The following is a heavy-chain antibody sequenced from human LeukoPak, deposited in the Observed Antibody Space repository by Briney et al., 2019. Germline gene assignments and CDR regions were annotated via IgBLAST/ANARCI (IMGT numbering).Heavy chain of an antibody. J-gene: IGHJ6*02. CDR2: ISYDGSNK. CDR3: AKDSTTHYYYGMDV. D-gene: IGHD4-11*01. Sequence: GRSLRLSCAASGFTFSSYGMHWVRQAPGKGLEWVAVISYDGSNKYYADSVKGRFTISRDNSKNTLYLQMNSLRAEDTAVYYCAKDSTTHYYYGMDVWGQGTTVTVFS. V-gene: IGHV3-30*18. CDR1: GFTFSSYG.